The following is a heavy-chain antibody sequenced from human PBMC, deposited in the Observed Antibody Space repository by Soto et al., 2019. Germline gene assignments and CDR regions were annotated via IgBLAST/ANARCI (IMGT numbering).Heavy chain of an antibody. J-gene: IGHJ5*02. CDR3: ASHGTAPSPYNWFGP. D-gene: IGHD1-7*01. CDR1: GDSVSRTDYY. V-gene: IGHV4-39*01. Sequence: QVQLQESGPGLVKPSETLSLTCTVSGDSVSRTDYYWGWIRQPPGQGLEWIGSISYGGSTYYIPSLGSRITISAATSRHQSSLKVSSVTAADTGVYYCASHGTAPSPYNWFGPWGRGTLVSVSS. CDR2: ISYGGST.